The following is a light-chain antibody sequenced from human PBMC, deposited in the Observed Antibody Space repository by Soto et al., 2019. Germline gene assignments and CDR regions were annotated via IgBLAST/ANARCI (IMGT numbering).Light chain of an antibody. Sequence: QSVLTQPPSVSGAPGQRVTISCTGSSSNIGAGYDVHWYQQLPGTAPKVLIYGNSNRPSGVPDRLSGSKSGTSASLAITGLQAEDEADYYCQSYDSSLSGYVFGTGTKV. J-gene: IGLJ1*01. CDR1: SSNIGAGYD. V-gene: IGLV1-40*01. CDR3: QSYDSSLSGYV. CDR2: GNS.